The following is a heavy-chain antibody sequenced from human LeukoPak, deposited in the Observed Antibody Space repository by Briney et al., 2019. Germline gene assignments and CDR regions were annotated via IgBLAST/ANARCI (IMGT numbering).Heavy chain of an antibody. V-gene: IGHV4-39*01. J-gene: IGHJ4*02. Sequence: ASGTLSLTCTVSGDSLSSGLYYWGWLRPPPGKGLAWLGSVYYSGSTLFSSSFEHRVAMAVDSSNHQFFQKLNAATAAETATYCCARLCQVKTCDKFEYWGQGILVTVAS. D-gene: IGHD2-21*01. CDR3: ARLCQVKTCDKFEY. CDR1: GDSLSSGLYY. CDR2: VYYSGST.